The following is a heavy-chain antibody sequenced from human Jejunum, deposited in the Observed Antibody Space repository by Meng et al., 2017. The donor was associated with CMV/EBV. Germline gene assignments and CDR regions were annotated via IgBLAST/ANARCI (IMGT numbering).Heavy chain of an antibody. CDR1: GRSIGSGDYY. Sequence: VLLRGLGAGRVKPSPTCALTVLAVGRSIGSGDYYWSWIRRTPRKGLEWIGYIHTTGSTSHNPSLKRRVDISLGTSKNQFSLTLNSVTAEDTAVYFCARGSIFVSFDSWGQGTLVTVSS. D-gene: IGHD3-3*01. J-gene: IGHJ4*02. V-gene: IGHV4-30-4*08. CDR3: ARGSIFVSFDS. CDR2: IHTTGST.